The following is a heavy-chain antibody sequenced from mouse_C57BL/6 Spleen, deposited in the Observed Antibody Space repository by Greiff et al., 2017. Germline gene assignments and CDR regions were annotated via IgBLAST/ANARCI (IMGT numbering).Heavy chain of an antibody. Sequence: EVKLVESGGDLVKPGGSLKLSCAASGFTFSSYGMSWVRQTPDKRLEWVATISSGGSYTYYPDSVKGRFTISRDNAKNTLYLQMSSLKSEDTAMYYCARQGLRNYFDYWGQGTTLTVSS. J-gene: IGHJ2*01. CDR3: ARQGLRNYFDY. V-gene: IGHV5-6*02. D-gene: IGHD2-2*01. CDR1: GFTFSSYG. CDR2: ISSGGSYT.